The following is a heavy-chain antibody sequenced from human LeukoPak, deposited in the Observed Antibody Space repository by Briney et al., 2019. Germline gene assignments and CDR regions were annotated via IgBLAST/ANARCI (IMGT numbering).Heavy chain of an antibody. J-gene: IGHJ4*02. CDR1: GYTFTSYA. CDR3: AREGGDYVPAPNDY. CDR2: IDTNTGNP. D-gene: IGHD4-17*01. Sequence: ASVKVSCKASGYTFTSYAMNWVRQAPGQGLEWMGWIDTNTGNPTYAQGFTGRFVFSLDTSVSTAYLQISSLKAEDTAVYYCAREGGDYVPAPNDYWGQGTLVTVSS. V-gene: IGHV7-4-1*02.